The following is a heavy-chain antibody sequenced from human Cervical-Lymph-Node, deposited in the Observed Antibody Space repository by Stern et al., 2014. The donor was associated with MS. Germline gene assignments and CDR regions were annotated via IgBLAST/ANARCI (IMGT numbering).Heavy chain of an antibody. D-gene: IGHD5-18*01. CDR2: ISAYNGNT. V-gene: IGHV1-18*04. CDR1: GYTFTSYG. Sequence: QVQLMQSGAEVKKPGASVKVSCKASGYTFTSYGISWVRQAPGQGLERMGWISAYNGNTNYAQKLQGRVTMTTDTSTSTAYMELRSLRSDDTAVYYCARELPTWIQLWLPIYQDYYYYGMDVWGQGTTVTVSS. J-gene: IGHJ6*02. CDR3: ARELPTWIQLWLPIYQDYYYYGMDV.